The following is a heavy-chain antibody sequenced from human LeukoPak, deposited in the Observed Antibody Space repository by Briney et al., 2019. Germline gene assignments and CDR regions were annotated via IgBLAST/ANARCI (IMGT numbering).Heavy chain of an antibody. D-gene: IGHD5/OR15-5a*01. CDR1: GGTFMGYS. V-gene: IGHV1-69*13. CDR3: ARIHDSTHGLLDE. CDR2: IITKFATV. Sequence: SVKVSCKASGGTFMGYSISWVRQAPGQGLEWMGRIITKFATVNYAQRFQGRLRLTADDSTGSAYMELTSLTSEDTAVYYCARIHDSTHGLLDEWGQGTLVTVSS. J-gene: IGHJ4*02.